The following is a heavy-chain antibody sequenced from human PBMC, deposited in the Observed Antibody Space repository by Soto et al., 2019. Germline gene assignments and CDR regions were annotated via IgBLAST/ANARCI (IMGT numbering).Heavy chain of an antibody. CDR2: IYTSGST. CDR3: AGFYYYDSSGYYVASGFDAFDI. CDR1: GGSISSYY. V-gene: IGHV4-4*07. J-gene: IGHJ3*02. Sequence: NPSETLSLTCTVSGGSISSYYWSWIRQPAGKGLEWIGRIYTSGSTNYNPSLKSRVTMSVDTSKNQFSLELSSVTAADTAVYYCAGFYYYDSSGYYVASGFDAFDIWGQGTMVTVSS. D-gene: IGHD3-22*01.